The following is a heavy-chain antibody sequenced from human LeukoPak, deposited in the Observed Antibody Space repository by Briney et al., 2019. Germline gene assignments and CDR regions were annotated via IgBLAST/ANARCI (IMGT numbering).Heavy chain of an antibody. Sequence: ASVKVSCKASGYTFTSYDINWVRQATGQGLEWRGWMNPNSGDTGYVQKFQGRVTMTRDTSISTAYMELSSLRSEDTAVYYCARGGFGSGSYSDYWGQGTLVTVSS. D-gene: IGHD3-10*01. V-gene: IGHV1-8*01. CDR2: MNPNSGDT. CDR3: ARGGFGSGSYSDY. J-gene: IGHJ4*02. CDR1: GYTFTSYD.